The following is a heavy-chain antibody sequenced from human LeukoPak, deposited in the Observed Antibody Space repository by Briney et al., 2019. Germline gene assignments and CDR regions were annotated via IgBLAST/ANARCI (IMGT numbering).Heavy chain of an antibody. J-gene: IGHJ4*02. D-gene: IGHD3-10*01. Sequence: SETLSLTCAVSGGSISSGGYSWSWIRQPPGTGLEWIGYIYHSGSTYYNPSLKSRVTISVDRSKNQLSLKLSSVTAADTAVYYCARDGGYYGSGTFDYWGQGTLVTVSS. CDR1: GGSISSGGYS. CDR3: ARDGGYYGSGTFDY. V-gene: IGHV4-30-2*01. CDR2: IYHSGST.